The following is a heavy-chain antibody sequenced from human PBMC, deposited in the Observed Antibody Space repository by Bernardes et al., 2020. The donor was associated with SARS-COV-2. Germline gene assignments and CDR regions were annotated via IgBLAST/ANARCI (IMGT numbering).Heavy chain of an antibody. Sequence: SETLSLTCTVSGGSISSSSYYWGWIRQPPGKGLEWIGSIYYSGSTYYNPSLKSRVTISVDTSKNQFSLKLSSVTAADTAVYYCAIGVGADYYGMDVWGQGTTVTVSS. CDR1: GGSISSSSYY. D-gene: IGHD1-26*01. CDR2: IYYSGST. CDR3: AIGVGADYYGMDV. V-gene: IGHV4-39*01. J-gene: IGHJ6*02.